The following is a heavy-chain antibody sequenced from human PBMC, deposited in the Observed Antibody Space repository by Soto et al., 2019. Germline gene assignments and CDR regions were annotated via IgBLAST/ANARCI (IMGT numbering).Heavy chain of an antibody. CDR3: ARDMTRTVVPYFDF. D-gene: IGHD1-7*01. V-gene: IGHV1-69*06. CDR2: IIPISGAA. J-gene: IGHJ4*02. Sequence: QVQLVQSGAEVKKPGSSVKVSCKASGGTFSNYVVNWVRQAPGQGLEWMGRIIPISGAANYAQKFQGRVTITADKSTSTSYMEVSSLRSEDTAVYYCARDMTRTVVPYFDFWGQGTLVNVSS. CDR1: GGTFSNYV.